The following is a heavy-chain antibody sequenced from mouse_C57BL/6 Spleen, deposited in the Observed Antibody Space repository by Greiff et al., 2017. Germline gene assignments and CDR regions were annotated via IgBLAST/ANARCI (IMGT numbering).Heavy chain of an antibody. D-gene: IGHD4-1*01. CDR2: IDPSDSYT. CDR1: GYTFTSYW. Sequence: QVQLQQPGAELVMPGASVKLSCKASGYTFTSYWMQWVKQRPGQGLEWIGEIDPSDSYTNYNQKFKGKATLTVDPSSSTAYMQLSSLTSEDSAVYYCARGLGRGDYFDYWGQGTTLTVSS. CDR3: ARGLGRGDYFDY. J-gene: IGHJ2*01. V-gene: IGHV1-50*01.